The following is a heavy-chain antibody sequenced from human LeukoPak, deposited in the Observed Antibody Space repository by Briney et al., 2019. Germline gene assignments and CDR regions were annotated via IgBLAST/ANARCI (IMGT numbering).Heavy chain of an antibody. J-gene: IGHJ4*02. CDR2: IKSKTDGGTT. V-gene: IGHV3-15*01. D-gene: IGHD3-10*02. CDR3: TTADGVRGGYYFDY. Sequence: PGGSLRLSCAASGFTFSSYSMNWVRQAPGKGLEWVGRIKSKTDGGTTDYAAPVKGRFTISRDDSKNTLYLQMNSLKTEDTAVYYCTTADGVRGGYYFDYWGQGTLVTVSS. CDR1: GFTFSSYS.